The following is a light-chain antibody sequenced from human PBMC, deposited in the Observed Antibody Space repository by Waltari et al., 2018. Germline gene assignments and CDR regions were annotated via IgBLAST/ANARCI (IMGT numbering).Light chain of an antibody. CDR1: SSNIGSDS. Sequence: QSLLTQPPSASGTPGQRVTISCSGSSSNIGSDSVNWYLHLPGTAPKLLILSGNQRPSGVPDRFSGSRAGTSASLAISGLQSEDEADYYCAAWDDSLSGVVFGGGTKVTVL. CDR2: SGN. V-gene: IGLV1-44*01. J-gene: IGLJ2*01. CDR3: AAWDDSLSGVV.